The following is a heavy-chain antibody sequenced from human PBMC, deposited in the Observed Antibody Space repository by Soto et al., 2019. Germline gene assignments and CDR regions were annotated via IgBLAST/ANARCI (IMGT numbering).Heavy chain of an antibody. J-gene: IGHJ4*02. CDR3: ARGGYFDSSGYLGY. CDR1: GYTFTSYG. Sequence: QVQLVQSGAEVKKPGASVRVSCKASGYTFTSYGMNWVRQAPGRRLEWMGWINPGNGKTKFSQKVQGRLIITRDTSASTAYMQVSSLTSEDTAIYYCARGGYFDSSGYLGYWGQGTLVTVSS. D-gene: IGHD3-22*01. CDR2: INPGNGKT. V-gene: IGHV1-3*01.